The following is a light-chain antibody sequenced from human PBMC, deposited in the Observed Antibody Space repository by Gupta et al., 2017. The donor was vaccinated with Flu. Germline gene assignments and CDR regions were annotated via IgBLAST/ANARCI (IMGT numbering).Light chain of an antibody. V-gene: IGKV1-9*01. CDR2: AAS. J-gene: IGKJ4*01. Sequence: DIQLTQSPSFLSASVGDRVTLTCRASQDISRYLAWYQQKPGKAPQCLVYAASTLQSGVPSRFSGSGSGTEFTLTISSLQPEDFATYYCLQLNAYPLTFGGGTKVEI. CDR3: LQLNAYPLT. CDR1: QDISRY.